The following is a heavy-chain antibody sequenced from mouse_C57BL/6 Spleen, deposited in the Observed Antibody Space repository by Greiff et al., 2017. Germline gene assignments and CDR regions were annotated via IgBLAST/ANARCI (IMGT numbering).Heavy chain of an antibody. CDR1: GFTFSDYG. V-gene: IGHV5-17*01. D-gene: IGHD2-5*01. CDR2: ISSGSSTI. CDR3: ATYYSNYQPAWFAY. Sequence: DVQLQESGGGLVKPGGSLKLSCAASGFTFSDYGMHWVRQAPEKGLEWVAYISSGSSTIYYADTVKGRFTISRDNAKNTLFLQMTSLRSEDTAMYYCATYYSNYQPAWFAYWGQGTLVTVSA. J-gene: IGHJ3*01.